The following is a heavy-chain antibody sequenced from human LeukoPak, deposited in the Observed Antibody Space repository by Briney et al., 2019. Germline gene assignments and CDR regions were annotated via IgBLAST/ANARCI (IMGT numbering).Heavy chain of an antibody. CDR1: GGSISSYY. Sequence: SETLSLTCTVSGGSISSYYWSWIRQPPGKGLEWIGYIYYSGSTNYNPSLKSRVTISVDTSKNQFSLKLSSVTAADTAVYYCASANYYYGMDVWGQGTTVTVSS. J-gene: IGHJ6*02. CDR2: IYYSGST. D-gene: IGHD2-15*01. V-gene: IGHV4-59*01. CDR3: ASANYYYGMDV.